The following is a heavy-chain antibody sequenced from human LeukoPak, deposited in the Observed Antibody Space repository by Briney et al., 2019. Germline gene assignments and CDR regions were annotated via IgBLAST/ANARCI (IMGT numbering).Heavy chain of an antibody. CDR2: INHSGST. Sequence: SETLSLNCAVYGGSFSGYYWSWIRQPPGKGLERIGEINHSGSTNYNPSLKSRVTISVDTSKNQFSLKLSSVTAADTAVYYCARTRSMTTVDYWGQGTLVTVSS. D-gene: IGHD4-11*01. CDR3: ARTRSMTTVDY. V-gene: IGHV4-34*01. J-gene: IGHJ4*02. CDR1: GGSFSGYY.